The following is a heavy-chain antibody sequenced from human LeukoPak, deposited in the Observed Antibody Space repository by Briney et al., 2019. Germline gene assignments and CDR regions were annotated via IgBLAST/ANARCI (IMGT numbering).Heavy chain of an antibody. CDR1: GDSVSSNSAA. D-gene: IGHD2-8*01. J-gene: IGHJ4*02. V-gene: IGHV6-1*01. CDR2: TYYRSKWYN. Sequence: SQTLSLTCAISGDSVSSNSAAWNWIRQSPSRGLEWLGRTYYRSKWYNDYAVSVKSRITINPDTSKNQFSLQLNSVTPEDTAVYYCAREAGEIRSKDTVLIGPYYFDYWGQGTLVTVSS. CDR3: AREAGEIRSKDTVLIGPYYFDY.